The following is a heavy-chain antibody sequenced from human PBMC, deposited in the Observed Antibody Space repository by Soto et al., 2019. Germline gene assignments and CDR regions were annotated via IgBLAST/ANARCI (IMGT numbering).Heavy chain of an antibody. D-gene: IGHD3-10*01. CDR3: ARDPGYGSGSYDPGLDV. CDR2: IIPILGIA. Sequence: SVKVSCKASGGTFSSYTISWVRQAPGQGLEWMGRIIPILGIANYAQKFQGRVTITADKSTSTAYMELSRLRSDDTAVYYCARDPGYGSGSYDPGLDVWGQGTTVTVSS. J-gene: IGHJ6*02. V-gene: IGHV1-69*04. CDR1: GGTFSSYT.